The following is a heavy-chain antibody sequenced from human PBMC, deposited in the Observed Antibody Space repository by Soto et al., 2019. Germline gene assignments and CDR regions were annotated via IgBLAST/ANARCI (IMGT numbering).Heavy chain of an antibody. CDR2: IYYSGTT. Sequence: SETLSLTCAVSGYSISSSNWWGWIRQPPGKGLEWIGYIYYSGTTYYNPSLKSRVTMSVDTSKNQFSLKLTSVTAVDTAVYYCAREVSGYSSGWHRHFDYWGQGTLVTVSS. CDR1: GYSISSSNW. D-gene: IGHD6-19*01. CDR3: AREVSGYSSGWHRHFDY. V-gene: IGHV4-28*03. J-gene: IGHJ4*02.